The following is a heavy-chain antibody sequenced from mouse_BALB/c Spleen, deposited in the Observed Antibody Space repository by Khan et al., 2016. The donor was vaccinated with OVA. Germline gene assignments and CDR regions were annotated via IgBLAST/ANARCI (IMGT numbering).Heavy chain of an antibody. Sequence: EVQLQESGGGLVQPGGSLKLSCAASGFTFSNYTMSWVRQTPEKRLEWVASISNGGGTTYYPDTVKGRFTISRDNAKNTLYLQMSSLKSEDTAMYYCARLDTLYAMDYWGQGTSVTVSS. J-gene: IGHJ4*01. CDR2: ISNGGGTT. V-gene: IGHV5-12-2*01. CDR1: GFTFSNYT. CDR3: ARLDTLYAMDY.